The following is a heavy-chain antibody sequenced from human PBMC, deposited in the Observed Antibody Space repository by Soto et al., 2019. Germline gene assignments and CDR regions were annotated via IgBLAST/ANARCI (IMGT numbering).Heavy chain of an antibody. D-gene: IGHD4-17*01. Sequence: PGGSLRLSCAASGFTFSSHGMHWVRQAPGKGLEWVTGIWYDGSNKNYADSVKGRFTIYRDNSKNTLFLQMDSLRAEDTAVYYCARDGDYGGNSAAFDIWGPGTMVTVSS. V-gene: IGHV3-33*01. J-gene: IGHJ3*02. CDR1: GFTFSSHG. CDR3: ARDGDYGGNSAAFDI. CDR2: IWYDGSNK.